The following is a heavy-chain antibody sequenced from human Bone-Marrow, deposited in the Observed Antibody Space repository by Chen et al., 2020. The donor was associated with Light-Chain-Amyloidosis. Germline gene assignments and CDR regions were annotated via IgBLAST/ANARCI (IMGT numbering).Heavy chain of an antibody. Sequence: VQLQESGPGLVKPSETLSLTCTVSGGCISSYSWSWLRQPAGKGLEWIGRIYTSGSTNYNPSLKSRVTMSVDTSKNQFSLKLSSVTAADTAVYYCARSYDSSGYLAYYFDYWGQGTLVTVSS. V-gene: IGHV4-4*07. CDR1: GGCISSYS. CDR2: IYTSGST. CDR3: ARSYDSSGYLAYYFDY. J-gene: IGHJ4*02. D-gene: IGHD3-22*01.